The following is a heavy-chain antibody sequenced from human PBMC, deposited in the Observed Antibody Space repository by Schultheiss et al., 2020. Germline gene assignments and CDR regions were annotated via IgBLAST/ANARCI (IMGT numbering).Heavy chain of an antibody. J-gene: IGHJ4*02. CDR2: IWYDGSNK. CDR1: GFTFSSYG. Sequence: GGSLRLSCAASGFTFSSYGMHWVRQAPGKGLEWVAVIWYDGSNKYYADSVKGRFTISRGNSKNTLYLQMNSLRAEDTAVYYCARDRGDSGPFDYWGQGTLVTVSS. CDR3: ARDRGDSGPFDY. V-gene: IGHV3-33*01. D-gene: IGHD4-17*01.